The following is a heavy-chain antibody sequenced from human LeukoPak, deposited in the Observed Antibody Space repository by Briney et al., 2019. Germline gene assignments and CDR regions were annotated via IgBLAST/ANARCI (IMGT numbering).Heavy chain of an antibody. CDR1: GGSISSYY. V-gene: IGHV4-59*08. CDR2: IYYSGST. J-gene: IGHJ1*01. D-gene: IGHD3-9*01. CDR3: AKALDFLTGYLD. Sequence: SETLSLTCTVSGGSISSYYWGWIRQPPGKGLEWIGYIYYSGSTNYNPSLKSRVTISVDTSKNQFSLKLSSVTAADTALYYCAKALDFLTGYLDWGQGTLVTVSS.